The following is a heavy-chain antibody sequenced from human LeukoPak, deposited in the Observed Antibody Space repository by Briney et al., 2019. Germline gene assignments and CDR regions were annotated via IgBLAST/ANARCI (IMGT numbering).Heavy chain of an antibody. CDR2: IRFTGSYI. V-gene: IGHV3-21*01. D-gene: IGHD5-24*01. Sequence: GGSLRLSCVASGFTFSHYSMNWVRQAPGKGLEWVSSIRFTGSYIYYADSVKGRFTISRDDAKNLLSLQMISLRAEDTAVYYCTRAGPRRDGYSSDYWGQGTLVTVSS. CDR3: TRAGPRRDGYSSDY. J-gene: IGHJ4*02. CDR1: GFTFSHYS.